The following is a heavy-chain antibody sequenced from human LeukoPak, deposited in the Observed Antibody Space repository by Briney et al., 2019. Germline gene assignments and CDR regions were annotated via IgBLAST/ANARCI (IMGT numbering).Heavy chain of an antibody. V-gene: IGHV3-15*01. CDR1: GFTFSNAW. D-gene: IGHD6-19*01. CDR3: TTIVRGIAVAGH. Sequence: GGSLRLSCAASGFTFSNAWMSWVRQAPGKGLEWVGRIKSKTDGGTTDYAAPVKGRCTISRDDSKNTLYLQMNSLKTEDTAVYYCTTIVRGIAVAGHWGQGTLVTVSS. CDR2: IKSKTDGGTT. J-gene: IGHJ4*02.